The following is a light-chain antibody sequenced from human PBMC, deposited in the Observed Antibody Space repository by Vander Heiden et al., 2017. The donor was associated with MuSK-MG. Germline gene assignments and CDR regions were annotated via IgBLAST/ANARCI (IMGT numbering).Light chain of an antibody. J-gene: IGLJ3*02. CDR1: SSDVGGHNY. V-gene: IGLV2-14*01. CDR3: TSYTSSSTLL. CDR2: EVS. Sequence: QSALTQPASVSGSPGQSITISCTGTSSDVGGHNYVSWYQQLPGKAPKLMIYEVSNRPSGVSNRFSGSKSGNTASLTISGLQAEDEADYYCTSYTSSSTLLFGGGTEVTVL.